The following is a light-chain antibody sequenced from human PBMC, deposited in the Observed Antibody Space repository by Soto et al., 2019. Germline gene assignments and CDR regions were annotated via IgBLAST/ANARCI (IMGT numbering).Light chain of an antibody. CDR3: QQYDSSPPST. CDR2: GAS. CDR1: QSVTSNY. Sequence: ENVLTQSPGTLSLSPGERATLSCRARQSVTSNYLAWYQQKPGQAPRLLIYGASSRATGIPDRFSGSGSGIAFTITISTVDPEDFAVYSCQQYDSSPPSTFGPGNKVYIK. V-gene: IGKV3-20*01. J-gene: IGKJ3*01.